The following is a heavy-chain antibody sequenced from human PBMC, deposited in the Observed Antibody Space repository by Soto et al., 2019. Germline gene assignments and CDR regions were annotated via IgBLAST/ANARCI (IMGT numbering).Heavy chain of an antibody. Sequence: ASVKVSCKASGYTFTSCDVYWVRQAAGQGLEWMGYMNPRSGNTGYEQKFQGRVTMTRDTSISTAYMELSSLTSDDTAVYYCTASSWKGAGLDFWGQGTPVTVS. CDR2: MNPRSGNT. D-gene: IGHD6-13*01. CDR1: GYTFTSCD. V-gene: IGHV1-8*01. CDR3: TASSWKGAGLDF. J-gene: IGHJ4*01.